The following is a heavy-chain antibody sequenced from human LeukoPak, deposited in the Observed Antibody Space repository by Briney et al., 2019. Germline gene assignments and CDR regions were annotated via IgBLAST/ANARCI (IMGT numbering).Heavy chain of an antibody. J-gene: IGHJ6*03. CDR3: ARDIAAAGDYYYYYMDV. CDR1: GGTFSSYA. D-gene: IGHD6-13*01. V-gene: IGHV1-69*05. CDR2: IIPIFGTA. Sequence: SVKVSCKASGGTFSSYAISWVRQAPGQGLEWMGGIIPIFGTANYAQKFQGRVTITTDESTSTAYMELSSLRSEDTAVYYCARDIAAAGDYYYYYMDVWGKGTTVTVSS.